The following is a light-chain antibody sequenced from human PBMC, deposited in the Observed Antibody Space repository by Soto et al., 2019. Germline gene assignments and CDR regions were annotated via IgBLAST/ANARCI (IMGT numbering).Light chain of an antibody. CDR1: SSNLGGNS. CDR3: GSWDSSLSAYV. CDR2: DDN. Sequence: QSVLTQPPSVSGDPGQRVTISCTGNSSNLGGNSVSWYQQLPGTAPKLLIYDDNKRPSGIPDRFSGSKSGTSATLGITGSQTGDEADYYCGSWDSSLSAYVFGTGTKV. V-gene: IGLV1-51*01. J-gene: IGLJ1*01.